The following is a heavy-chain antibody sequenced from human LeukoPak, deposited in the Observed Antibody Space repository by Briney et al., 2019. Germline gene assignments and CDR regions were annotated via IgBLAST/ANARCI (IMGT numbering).Heavy chain of an antibody. Sequence: ASVKVSCKVSVYTLTELSMHWVRQAPGKGLEWMGGFDPEDGETIYAQKFQGRVTMTEDTSTDTAYMELSSLRSEDTAVYYCATDNKAEGDYEFGYWGQGTLVTVSS. CDR1: VYTLTELS. CDR2: FDPEDGET. J-gene: IGHJ4*02. V-gene: IGHV1-24*01. D-gene: IGHD4-17*01. CDR3: ATDNKAEGDYEFGY.